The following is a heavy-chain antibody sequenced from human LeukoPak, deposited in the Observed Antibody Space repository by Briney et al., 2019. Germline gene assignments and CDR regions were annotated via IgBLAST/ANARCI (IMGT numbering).Heavy chain of an antibody. Sequence: SVKVSCKASGGTFSSYAISWVRQAPGQGLEWMGGIIPIFGTANYAQKFQGRVTITADESTSTTYMELSSLRSEDTAVYYCATRSDENIVATSLFDYWGQGTLVTVSS. CDR1: GGTFSSYA. D-gene: IGHD5-12*01. CDR2: IIPIFGTA. V-gene: IGHV1-69*01. J-gene: IGHJ4*02. CDR3: ATRSDENIVATSLFDY.